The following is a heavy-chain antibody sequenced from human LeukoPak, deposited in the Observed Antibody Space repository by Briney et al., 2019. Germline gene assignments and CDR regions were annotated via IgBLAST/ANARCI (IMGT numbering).Heavy chain of an antibody. J-gene: IGHJ4*02. CDR2: INTGTGDT. CDR3: ARDMGSGSLHY. CDR1: GYTFTTYA. V-gene: IGHV1-3*04. D-gene: IGHD1-26*01. Sequence: ASVKVSCKASGYTFTTYAIHWVRPAPGQRLEWLGWINTGTGDTRYSQTFQGRVTITRDTSASTAYVELSSLRPEDTAMYYCARDMGSGSLHYWGQGTLVTVSS.